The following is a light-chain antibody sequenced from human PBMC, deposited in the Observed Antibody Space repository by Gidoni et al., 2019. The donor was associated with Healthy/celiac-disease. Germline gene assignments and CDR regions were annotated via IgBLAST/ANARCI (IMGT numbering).Light chain of an antibody. CDR3: QQRSNWPPLYT. J-gene: IGKJ2*01. V-gene: IGKV3-11*01. CDR1: QSVSSY. Sequence: TLSLSPGERATLSCRASQSVSSYLAWYQQKPGQAPRLLIHDASNRATGIPARFSGSGSGTDFTLTISSLEPEDFAVYYCQQRSNWPPLYTFGQGTKLEIK. CDR2: DAS.